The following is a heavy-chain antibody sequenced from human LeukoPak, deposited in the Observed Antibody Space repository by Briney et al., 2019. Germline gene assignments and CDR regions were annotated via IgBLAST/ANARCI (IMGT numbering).Heavy chain of an antibody. J-gene: IGHJ4*02. Sequence: SETLSLTCTVSGGSISSYYWSWIRQPPGKGLEWIGYTYYSGSTNYNPSLKSRVTISVDTSKNQFSLKLSSVTAADTAVYYCARGTATHVFDYWGQGTLVTVSS. CDR3: ARGTATHVFDY. CDR1: GGSISSYY. V-gene: IGHV4-59*08. CDR2: TYYSGST.